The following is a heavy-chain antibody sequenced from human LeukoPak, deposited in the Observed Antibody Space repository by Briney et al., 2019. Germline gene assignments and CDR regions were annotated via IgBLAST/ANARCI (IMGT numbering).Heavy chain of an antibody. CDR3: AREDTAMAIDY. Sequence: SETLSLTCAVYGGSFSGYYWSWIRQPPGKGLEWIGEINHSGSTNYNPSLKSRVTISVDTSKNQFSLKLSSVTAADTAVYYCAREDTAMAIDYWGQGTLVTVSS. V-gene: IGHV4-34*01. J-gene: IGHJ4*02. CDR1: GGSFSGYY. D-gene: IGHD5-18*01. CDR2: INHSGST.